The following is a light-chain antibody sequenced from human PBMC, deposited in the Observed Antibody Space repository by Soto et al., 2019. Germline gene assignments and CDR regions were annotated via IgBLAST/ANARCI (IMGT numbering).Light chain of an antibody. CDR3: QQYNSYWT. J-gene: IGKJ1*01. CDR2: GAS. V-gene: IGKV3-15*01. CDR1: QTINNN. Sequence: VMTQAPATLSVSPGERATLSCRASQTINNNVAWYQLKDGQVPRLVIYGASTRATDIPARFSGSGSGTEFTLTISSLRPDDFATYYCQQYNSYWTCGQGTKVDIK.